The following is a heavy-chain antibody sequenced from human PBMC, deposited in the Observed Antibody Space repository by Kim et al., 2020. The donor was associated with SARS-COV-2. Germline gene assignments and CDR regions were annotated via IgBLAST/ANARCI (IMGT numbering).Heavy chain of an antibody. V-gene: IGHV4-59*01. CDR3: ARDYYGSGTLDS. J-gene: IGHJ4*02. Sequence: TSHPSLQSRVTISIDTSKNQFFLNLSSATSADTAVYYCARDYYGSGTLDSWGQGARVTVSS. D-gene: IGHD3-10*01.